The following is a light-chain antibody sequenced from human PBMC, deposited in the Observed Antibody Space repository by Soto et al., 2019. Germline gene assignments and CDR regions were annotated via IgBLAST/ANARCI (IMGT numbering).Light chain of an antibody. Sequence: QSALTQPASVSGSPGQSITISCTGTSSDVGAYNYVSWYQQHPGKAPKLMIYEVSNRPSGVSNRFSGSKSGNTASLTLSGLQAEDEADYYCSSYTSSYTYVFGTGTKVTVL. V-gene: IGLV2-14*01. CDR1: SSDVGAYNY. J-gene: IGLJ1*01. CDR2: EVS. CDR3: SSYTSSYTYV.